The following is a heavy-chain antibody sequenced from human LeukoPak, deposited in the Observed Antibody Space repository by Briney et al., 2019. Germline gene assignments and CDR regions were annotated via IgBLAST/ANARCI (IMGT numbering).Heavy chain of an antibody. CDR3: ARDGADVIGVSGQLAATRDY. J-gene: IGHJ4*02. D-gene: IGHD2-15*01. V-gene: IGHV1-2*02. CDR2: INPNSGDT. CDR1: GYSFTGYY. Sequence: GASVNVSCKASGYSFTGYYMHGVRQAPGEGREWMGWINPNSGDTNYAQKFQGSVSMTRDTSISTAYLEVISLRSDDTDVYFCARDGADVIGVSGQLAATRDYWGQGTLVTVSS.